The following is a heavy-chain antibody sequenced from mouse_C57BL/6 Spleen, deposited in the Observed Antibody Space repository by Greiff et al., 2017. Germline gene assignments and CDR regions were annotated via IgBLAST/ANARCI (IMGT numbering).Heavy chain of an antibody. CDR1: GYTFTSYW. D-gene: IGHD2-1*01. CDR3: ARDYGNQTPFAY. CDR2: IDPSDSYT. Sequence: VQLQQPGAELVMPGASVKLSCKASGYTFTSYWMHWVKQRPGQGLEWIGEIDPSDSYTNYNQKFKGKFTLTVDKSSSTAYMQLSSLTSEDSAVYYCARDYGNQTPFAYWGQGTLVTVSA. V-gene: IGHV1-69*01. J-gene: IGHJ3*01.